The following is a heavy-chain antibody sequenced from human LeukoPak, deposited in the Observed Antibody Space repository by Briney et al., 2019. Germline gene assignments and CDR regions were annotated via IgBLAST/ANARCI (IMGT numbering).Heavy chain of an antibody. CDR3: ARHPVYSSGWYSLEY. D-gene: IGHD6-19*01. V-gene: IGHV5-51*01. CDR1: GYSFATYW. J-gene: IGHJ4*02. Sequence: GESLKISCKGSGYSFATYWIGWVRQIPGKGLEWLGIIYPDNSDTRYNPSFQGQVTISADKSISTAYLQWSSLKASDTAMYFCARHPVYSSGWYSLEYWGQGTLLTVSS. CDR2: IYPDNSDT.